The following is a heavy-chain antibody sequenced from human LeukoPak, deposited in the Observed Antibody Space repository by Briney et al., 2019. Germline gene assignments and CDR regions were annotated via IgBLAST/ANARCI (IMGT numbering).Heavy chain of an antibody. CDR3: AKDSDIAVAGSDDALDV. J-gene: IGHJ3*01. V-gene: IGHV3-30*18. CDR1: GFTFSSYG. Sequence: PGGSLRLSCAASGFTFSSYGMHWVHQTPGKGLEWVALISFDGSIEYYADSVKGRFTISRDNSKNTLFLQMNSLRPEDTAVYYCAKDSDIAVAGSDDALDVWGQGTMVTVSS. CDR2: ISFDGSIE. D-gene: IGHD6-19*01.